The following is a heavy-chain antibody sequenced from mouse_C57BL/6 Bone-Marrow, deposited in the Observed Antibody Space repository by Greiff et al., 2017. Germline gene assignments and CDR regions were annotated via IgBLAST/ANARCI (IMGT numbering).Heavy chain of an antibody. CDR3: AIPLYYYGSSYGY. V-gene: IGHV1-74*01. J-gene: IGHJ2*01. Sequence: VKLKQPGAELVKPGASVKVSCKASGYTFTSYWMHWVKQRPGQGLEWIGRIHPSDSDTNYNQKFKGKATLTVDKSSSTAYMQLSSLTSEDSAVYYCAIPLYYYGSSYGYWGQGTTLTVSS. CDR1: GYTFTSYW. D-gene: IGHD1-1*01. CDR2: IHPSDSDT.